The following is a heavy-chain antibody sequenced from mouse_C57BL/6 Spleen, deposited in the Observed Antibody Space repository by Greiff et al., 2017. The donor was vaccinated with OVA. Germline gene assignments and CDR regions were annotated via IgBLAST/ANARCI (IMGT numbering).Heavy chain of an antibody. CDR3: ARSGGYYYGSPFAY. D-gene: IGHD1-1*01. CDR1: GYTFTSYW. CDR2: INPSNGGT. J-gene: IGHJ3*01. Sequence: VQLQQSGTELVKPGASVKLSCKASGYTFTSYWMHWVKQRPGQGLEWIGNINPSNGGTNYNEKFKSKATLTVDKSSSTAYMQLSSLTSEDSAVYYCARSGGYYYGSPFAYWGQGTLVTVSA. V-gene: IGHV1-53*01.